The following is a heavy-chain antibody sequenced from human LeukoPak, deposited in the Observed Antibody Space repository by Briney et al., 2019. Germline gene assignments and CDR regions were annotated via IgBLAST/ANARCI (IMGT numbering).Heavy chain of an antibody. J-gene: IGHJ4*02. CDR2: IYGSGGST. V-gene: IGHV3-23*01. CDR1: GFTFSSYA. CDR3: AKGPTYSSGWYGPNYFDY. D-gene: IGHD6-19*01. Sequence: GGSLRLSCAASGFTFSSYAMSWVRQAAGKGLEWVSAIYGSGGSTYYADSVKGRFTISRDNSKNTLYLQMNSLRAEDTAVYYRAKGPTYSSGWYGPNYFDYWGQGTLVTVSS.